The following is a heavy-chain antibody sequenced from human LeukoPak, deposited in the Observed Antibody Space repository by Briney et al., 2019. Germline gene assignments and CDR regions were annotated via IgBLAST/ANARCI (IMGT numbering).Heavy chain of an antibody. CDR1: GDSINDYY. CDR2: IYYSGST. V-gene: IGHV4-59*01. J-gene: IGHJ3*02. CDR3: ARGGARGSTAFDI. Sequence: SETLSLTCTVSGDSINDYYWNWLRQPPGKGLEWIGYIYYSGSTDYNPSLKSRVTMSVDTSKNQFSLKLNSVNGAATDVYYCARGGARGSTAFDIWGQGTMVTVSA. D-gene: IGHD3-10*01.